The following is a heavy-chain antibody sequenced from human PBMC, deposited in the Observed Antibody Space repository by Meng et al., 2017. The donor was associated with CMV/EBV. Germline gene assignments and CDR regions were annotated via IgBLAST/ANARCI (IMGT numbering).Heavy chain of an antibody. CDR3: ARASGAAAGPIDFDY. V-gene: IGHV1-46*01. CDR2: INPSGGST. J-gene: IGHJ4*02. D-gene: IGHD6-13*01. CDR1: GYTFTSYY. Sequence: ASVKVSCKASGYTFTSYYMHWVRQAPGQGLEWMGIINPSGGSTSYAQKFQGRVTMTRETSTSTVYMELSSLRSEDTAVYYCARASGAAAGPIDFDYWGQGTLVTVSS.